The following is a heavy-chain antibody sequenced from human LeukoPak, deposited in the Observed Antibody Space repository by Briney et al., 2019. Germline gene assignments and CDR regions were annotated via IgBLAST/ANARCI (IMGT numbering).Heavy chain of an antibody. D-gene: IGHD3-9*01. CDR1: GGSISSGGYY. J-gene: IGHJ3*02. CDR2: IYYSGST. CDR3: ARGGLRYFDWFLRGYAFDI. V-gene: IGHV4-31*03. Sequence: PSETLSLTCTVSGGSISSGGYYWSWIRQHPGKGLEWIGYIYYSGSTYYNPSLKSRVTISVDTSKNQFSLKLSSVTAADTAVYYCARGGLRYFDWFLRGYAFDIWGQGTMVTVSS.